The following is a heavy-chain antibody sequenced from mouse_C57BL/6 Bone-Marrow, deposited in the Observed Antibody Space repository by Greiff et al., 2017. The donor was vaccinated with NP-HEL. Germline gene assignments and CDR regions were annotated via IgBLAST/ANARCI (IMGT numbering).Heavy chain of an antibody. J-gene: IGHJ1*03. CDR2: ISYDGSN. V-gene: IGHV3-6*01. Sequence: EVQLVESGPGLVKPSQSLSLTCSVTGYSITSGYYWNWIRQFPGNKLEWMGYISYDGSNNYNPSLKNRISITRDTSKNQFFLKLNSVTTEDTATYYCAGYRYFDVWGTGTTVTVSS. CDR3: AGYRYFDV. CDR1: GYSITSGYY.